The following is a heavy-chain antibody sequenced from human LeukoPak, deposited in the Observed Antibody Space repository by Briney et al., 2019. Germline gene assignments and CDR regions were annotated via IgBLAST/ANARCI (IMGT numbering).Heavy chain of an antibody. CDR3: ARDLPDYGDYEGY. CDR1: GGTFSSYA. J-gene: IGHJ4*02. D-gene: IGHD4-17*01. V-gene: IGHV1-18*01. Sequence: ASVKVSCKASGGTFSSYAISWVRQAPGQGLEWMGWISAYNGNTNYAQKLQGRVTMTTDTSTSTAYMELRSLRSDDTAVYYCARDLPDYGDYEGYWGQGTLVTVSS. CDR2: ISAYNGNT.